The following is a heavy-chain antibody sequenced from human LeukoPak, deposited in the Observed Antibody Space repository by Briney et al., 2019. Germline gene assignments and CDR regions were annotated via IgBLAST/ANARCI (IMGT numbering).Heavy chain of an antibody. D-gene: IGHD3-22*01. Sequence: GASVKVSCKASGGTFSSYTINWVRQATGQGLEWMGWMNPNSGNTGYAQKFQGRVTMTRNTSISTAYMELSSLRSEDTAVYYCARGRHRGYYYDSSGYYPYYWGQGTLVTVSS. CDR1: GGTFSSYT. V-gene: IGHV1-8*02. CDR3: ARGRHRGYYYDSSGYYPYY. CDR2: MNPNSGNT. J-gene: IGHJ4*02.